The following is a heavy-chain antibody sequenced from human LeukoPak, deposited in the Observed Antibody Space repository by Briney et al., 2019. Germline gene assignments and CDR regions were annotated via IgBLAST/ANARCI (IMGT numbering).Heavy chain of an antibody. CDR1: GFIFSSYE. V-gene: IGHV3-48*03. CDR3: ARAYGDRFHWYFDL. Sequence: GGSLRLSCAASGFIFSSYEMHWVRQAPGKGLEWVSYISSIDSTIYYADSVKGRFTISRDNAKNSLYLQMNSLRAEDTAVYYCARAYGDRFHWYFDLWGRGTLVTVSS. J-gene: IGHJ2*01. D-gene: IGHD4-17*01. CDR2: ISSIDSTI.